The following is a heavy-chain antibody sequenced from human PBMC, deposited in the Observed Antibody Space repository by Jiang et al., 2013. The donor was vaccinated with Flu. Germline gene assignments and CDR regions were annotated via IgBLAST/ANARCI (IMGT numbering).Heavy chain of an antibody. CDR2: ISSSSSTI. CDR1: GFTFSSYS. Sequence: EVQLVESGGGLVQPGGSLRLSCAASGFTFSSYSMNWVRQAPGKGLEWVSYISSSSSTIYYADSVKGRFTISRDNAKNSLYLQMNSLRAEDTAVYYCANIAAADDEGVYYYYGMDVWGQGT. D-gene: IGHD6-13*01. J-gene: IGHJ6*02. CDR3: ANIAAADDEGVYYYYGMDV. V-gene: IGHV3-48*01.